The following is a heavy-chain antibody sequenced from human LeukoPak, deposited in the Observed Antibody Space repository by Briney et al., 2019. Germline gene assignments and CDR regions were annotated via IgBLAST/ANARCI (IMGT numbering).Heavy chain of an antibody. CDR1: GGSFSGYY. CDR3: ARGAVGTPRPYLDY. Sequence: PSETLSLTCVVYGGSFSGYYWSWIRQPPGQGLEWIGEINHSGSTNYNPSLKSRLTISVDTSKNQFSLKLSSVTAADTAVYYYARGAVGTPRPYLDYWGQGTLVTVSS. V-gene: IGHV4-34*01. D-gene: IGHD1-14*01. CDR2: INHSGST. J-gene: IGHJ4*02.